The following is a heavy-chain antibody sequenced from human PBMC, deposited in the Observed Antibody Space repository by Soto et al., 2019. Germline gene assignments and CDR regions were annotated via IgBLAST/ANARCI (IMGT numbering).Heavy chain of an antibody. CDR1: GFTFSNYA. V-gene: IGHV3-48*03. CDR3: ARDSLGNGYKNA. J-gene: IGHJ5*02. Sequence: EAQLVESGGGLVQPGGSLRLSCAASGFTFSNYAMNWVRQAPGKGLEWVAYITSRGPTIYYADSVKGRFNISRDNAKTSLYLQMNNLRAEDTAIYYCARDSLGNGYKNAWGQGTLVTVSS. D-gene: IGHD5-12*01. CDR2: ITSRGPTI.